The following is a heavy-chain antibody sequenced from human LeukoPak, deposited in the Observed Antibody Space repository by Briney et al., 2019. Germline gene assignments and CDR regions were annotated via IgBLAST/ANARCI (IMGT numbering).Heavy chain of an antibody. CDR3: ARSSSSWASFDY. CDR1: GLTFRSYW. Sequence: GGSLRLSCAASGLTFRSYWMHWVRQAPGKGLLWVSRINTDGRNTNYADAVKGRFTISRDNAKNTLYLQMNSLRAEDTAVYYCARSSSSWASFDYWGQGTLVTVSS. J-gene: IGHJ4*02. CDR2: INTDGRNT. D-gene: IGHD2-2*01. V-gene: IGHV3-74*01.